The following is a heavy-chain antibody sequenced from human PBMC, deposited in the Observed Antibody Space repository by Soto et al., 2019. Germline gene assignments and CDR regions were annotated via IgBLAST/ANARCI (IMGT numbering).Heavy chain of an antibody. CDR2: IYSGGST. CDR1: GFTVSSNY. D-gene: IGHD1-26*01. Sequence: GGSLRLSCAASGFTVSSNYMSWVRQAPGKGLEWVSVIYSGGSTYYADSVKGRFTISRDNSKNTLYLQMNSLRAEDTAVYYCARLSGSYPETNAYDIWGQGTMVTVSS. J-gene: IGHJ3*02. CDR3: ARLSGSYPETNAYDI. V-gene: IGHV3-53*01.